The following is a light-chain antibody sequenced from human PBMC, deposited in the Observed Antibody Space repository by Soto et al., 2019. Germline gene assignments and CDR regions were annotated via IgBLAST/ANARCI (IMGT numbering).Light chain of an antibody. CDR3: QQYHTSSIT. Sequence: DIQMTPSPSTLSASVVDRVTITCRASQTISSWLAWDQQKPGKAPTLLIYDASTLERGVPSRFSGTGSGTEFTLSIDSLQPDDFATYYCQQYHTSSITCGQGTRLEI. CDR2: DAS. J-gene: IGKJ5*01. CDR1: QTISSW. V-gene: IGKV1-5*01.